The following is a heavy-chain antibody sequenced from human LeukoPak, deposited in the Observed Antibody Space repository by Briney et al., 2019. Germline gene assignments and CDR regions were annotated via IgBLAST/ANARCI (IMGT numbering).Heavy chain of an antibody. V-gene: IGHV4-34*01. CDR2: INHSGST. CDR3: ARGGTGTRGYAFDI. J-gene: IGHJ3*02. D-gene: IGHD3-10*01. Sequence: PSETLSLTCAVSGGSLSGYYWTWLRQPPGKGLEWIGEINHSGSTNYNPSLKSRVTISVDTSKNQFSLKLSSVTAADTAVYYCARGGTGTRGYAFDIWGQGTMVTVSS. CDR1: GGSLSGYY.